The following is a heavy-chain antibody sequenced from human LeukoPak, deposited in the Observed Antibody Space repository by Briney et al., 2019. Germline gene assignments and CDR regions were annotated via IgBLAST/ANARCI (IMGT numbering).Heavy chain of an antibody. Sequence: PGGSLGLSCAASGFTFSDFWIHWVRRAPGKGLVWVSRVSGDGSATTYADSVKGRFTISRDNTKNTLYLQMNSLRAEDTAVYYCVRDHYYFDYWGQGTLVTVSS. CDR1: GFTFSDFW. CDR3: VRDHYYFDY. CDR2: VSGDGSAT. J-gene: IGHJ4*02. V-gene: IGHV3-74*01.